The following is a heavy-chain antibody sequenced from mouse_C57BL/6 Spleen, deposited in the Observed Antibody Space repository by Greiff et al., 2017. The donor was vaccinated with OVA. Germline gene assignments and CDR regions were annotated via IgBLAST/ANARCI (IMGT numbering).Heavy chain of an antibody. Sequence: EVQVVESGPELVKPSASVKISCKASGYSFTDYNMNWVKQSNGKSLEWIGVINPNYGTTSYNQKFKGKATLTVDQSSSTAYMQLNSLTSEDSAVYYCASSFTTVVSNWYFDVWGTGTTVTVSS. CDR2: INPNYGTT. V-gene: IGHV1-39*01. CDR1: GYSFTDYN. D-gene: IGHD1-1*01. CDR3: ASSFTTVVSNWYFDV. J-gene: IGHJ1*03.